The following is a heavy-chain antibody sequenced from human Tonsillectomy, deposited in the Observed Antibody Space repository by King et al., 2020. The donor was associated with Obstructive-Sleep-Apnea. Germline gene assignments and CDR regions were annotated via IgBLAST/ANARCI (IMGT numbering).Heavy chain of an antibody. V-gene: IGHV4-59*08. CDR2: NYYSWST. Sequence: QLQESGPGLVNPSEPLSLTSTVSGGSSSTYYWSCILRPPGKGVEWIGDNYYSWSTKYKPSLMRRVTISVDTSKNQLSIKLRSVTAADTAVYYCARHGPTMFYYDTSVYYLETSYIDLGGRGTLVTASS. D-gene: IGHD3-22*01. CDR1: GGSSSTYY. J-gene: IGHJ2*01. CDR3: ARHGPTMFYYDTSVYYLETSYIDL.